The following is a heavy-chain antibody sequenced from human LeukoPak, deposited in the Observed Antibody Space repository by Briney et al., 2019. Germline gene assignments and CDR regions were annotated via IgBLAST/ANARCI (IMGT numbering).Heavy chain of an antibody. CDR3: AREGTYDYGDY. J-gene: IGHJ4*02. D-gene: IGHD1-14*01. V-gene: IGHV1-2*02. CDR1: GYTFTSYG. Sequence: ASVKVSCKASGYTFTSYGISWVRQAPGQGLEWMGWINPNSGGTNYAQKFQGRVTMTRDTSISTAYMELSRLRSDDTAVYYCAREGTYDYGDYWGQGTLVTVSS. CDR2: INPNSGGT.